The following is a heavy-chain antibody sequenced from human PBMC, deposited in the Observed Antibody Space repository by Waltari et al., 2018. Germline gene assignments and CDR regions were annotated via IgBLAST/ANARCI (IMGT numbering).Heavy chain of an antibody. CDR2: INAGNGNT. CDR3: ARDEGSRYSGSYYGWGIFDY. Sequence: QVQLVQSGAEVKKPGASVKVSCKASGYTFTSYAMHWVRQAPGQRLEWMGWINAGNGNTKYSQKFQGRVTITRDTSASTAYMELSSLRSEDTAVYYCARDEGSRYSGSYYGWGIFDYWGQGTLVTVSS. CDR1: GYTFTSYA. J-gene: IGHJ4*02. D-gene: IGHD1-26*01. V-gene: IGHV1-3*01.